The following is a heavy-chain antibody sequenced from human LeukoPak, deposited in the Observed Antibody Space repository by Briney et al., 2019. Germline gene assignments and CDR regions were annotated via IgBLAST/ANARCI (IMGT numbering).Heavy chain of an antibody. Sequence: SETLSLTCTVSGGSISSSSYYWGWIRQPPGKGLEWIGSIYYSGSTYYNPSLKSRVTISVDTSKNQFSLKLSSVTAADTAVYYCARRVVVINAFDYWGQGTLVTVSS. CDR1: GGSISSSSYY. CDR2: IYYSGST. D-gene: IGHD3-22*01. J-gene: IGHJ4*02. CDR3: ARRVVVINAFDY. V-gene: IGHV4-39*07.